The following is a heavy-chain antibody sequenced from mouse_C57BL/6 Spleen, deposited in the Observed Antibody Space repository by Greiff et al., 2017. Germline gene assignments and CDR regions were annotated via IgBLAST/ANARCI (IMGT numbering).Heavy chain of an antibody. CDR2: ISDGGSYT. CDR1: GFTFSSYA. V-gene: IGHV5-4*01. CDR3: ARDTVVAGDYFDY. Sequence: EVKLMESGGGLVKPGGSLKLSCAASGFTFSSYAMSWVRQTPEKRLEWVATISDGGSYTYYPDNVKGRFTISRDNAKNNLYLQMSHLKSEDTAMYYCARDTVVAGDYFDYWGQGTTLTVSS. D-gene: IGHD1-1*01. J-gene: IGHJ2*01.